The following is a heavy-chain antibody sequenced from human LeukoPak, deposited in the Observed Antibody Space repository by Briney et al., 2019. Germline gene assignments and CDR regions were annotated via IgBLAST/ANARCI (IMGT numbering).Heavy chain of an antibody. J-gene: IGHJ4*02. CDR3: ARGPGQRFLEWLLADYFDS. D-gene: IGHD3-3*01. V-gene: IGHV4-59*01. CDR1: GGSISSYY. Sequence: SETLSLTCTVSGGSISSYYWSWIRQPPGKGLEWIGYIYYSGSTNYNPSLKSRVTISVDTSKNQFSLKLSSVTAADTAVYYCARGPGQRFLEWLLADYFDSWGQGTWVTVSS. CDR2: IYYSGST.